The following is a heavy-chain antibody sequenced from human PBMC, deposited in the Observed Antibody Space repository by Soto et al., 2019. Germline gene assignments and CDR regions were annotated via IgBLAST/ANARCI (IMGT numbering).Heavy chain of an antibody. D-gene: IGHD1-26*01. CDR2: TSFDGNNK. Sequence: QVQLVESGGGVVQSGRSLRLSCTASGFTFSIYAMRWVRQAPGMGLEWVAVTSFDGNNKYYADSVKGRFTISRDNSRNTLFLQMNSLRVEDTAMYYCVRDRSGSYEDCWGQGALVTVSS. J-gene: IGHJ4*02. V-gene: IGHV3-33*01. CDR1: GFTFSIYA. CDR3: VRDRSGSYEDC.